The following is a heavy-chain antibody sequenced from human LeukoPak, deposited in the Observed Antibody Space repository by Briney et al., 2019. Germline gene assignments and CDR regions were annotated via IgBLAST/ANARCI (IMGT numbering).Heavy chain of an antibody. CDR1: GFIFSRYW. CDR2: INNDGSIT. D-gene: IGHD3-10*01. Sequence: PGGSLRLSCAASGFIFSRYWMHWVRQAPGKELVWVSRINNDGSITNSADSVKGRFTISRDNAEDMLYLQMDSLRVEDTAIYYCARGPSVLGAIDNWGQGTLVAVSS. J-gene: IGHJ4*02. V-gene: IGHV3-74*01. CDR3: ARGPSVLGAIDN.